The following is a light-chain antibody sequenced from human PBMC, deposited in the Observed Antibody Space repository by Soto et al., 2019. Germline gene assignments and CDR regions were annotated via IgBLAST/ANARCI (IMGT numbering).Light chain of an antibody. CDR2: RDN. CDR3: QVWDSSTAV. Sequence: SYELTQPLSVSVALGQTARITCGGYNIASKNVHWYQQKPGQAPVLVIYRDNNRPSGIPERFSGSNSGNTATLTISRAQAGDEADYYCQVWDSSTAVFGGGTKLTVL. V-gene: IGLV3-9*01. CDR1: NIASKN. J-gene: IGLJ3*02.